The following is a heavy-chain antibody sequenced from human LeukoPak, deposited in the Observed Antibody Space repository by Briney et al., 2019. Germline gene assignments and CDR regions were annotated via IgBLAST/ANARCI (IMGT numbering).Heavy chain of an antibody. J-gene: IGHJ4*02. D-gene: IGHD5-24*01. CDR3: ARATMSDF. CDR2: INPNSGGT. CDR1: GYTFIAYN. Sequence: ASVKVSFKASGYTFIAYNIHWVRQAPGQGLEWMGWINPNSGGTNYAQKFQGRVTMTRDTSITTAYMELSRLRSDDTAVYYCARATMSDFWGQGTLVTVSS. V-gene: IGHV1-2*02.